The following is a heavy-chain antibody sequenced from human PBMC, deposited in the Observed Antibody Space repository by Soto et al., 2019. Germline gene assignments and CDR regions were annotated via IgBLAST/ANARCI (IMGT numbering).Heavy chain of an antibody. Sequence: ASVKVSCKASGNTFTSYHLHWLRQAPGQGPEWMGVIIPSRGSTTYAQRFQGRVTMTGDTSTSTVYIELSSLRSEDTALCYCAREKHGDDSYHFDFWGQ. J-gene: IGHJ4*01. V-gene: IGHV1-46*01. CDR3: AREKHGDDSYHFDF. CDR2: IIPSRGST. D-gene: IGHD2-21*01. CDR1: GNTFTSYH.